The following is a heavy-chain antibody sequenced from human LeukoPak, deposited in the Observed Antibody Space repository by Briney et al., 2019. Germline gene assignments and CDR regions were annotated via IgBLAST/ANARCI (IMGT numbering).Heavy chain of an antibody. J-gene: IGHJ4*02. CDR2: IYHSGST. V-gene: IGHV4-59*12. CDR1: GGSISSYY. CDR3: ARRYDFWSPVAY. Sequence: PSETLSLTCTVSGGSISSYYWSWIRQPPGKGLEWIGEIYHSGSTNYNPSLKSRVTISVDKSKNQFSLKLSSVTAADTAVYYCARRYDFWSPVAYWGQGTLVTVSS. D-gene: IGHD3-3*01.